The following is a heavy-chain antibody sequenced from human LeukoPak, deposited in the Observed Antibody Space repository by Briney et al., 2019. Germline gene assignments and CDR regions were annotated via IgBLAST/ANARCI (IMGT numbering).Heavy chain of an antibody. J-gene: IGHJ4*02. CDR3: ARGSLGIPLDY. CDR1: GGSISSGGYY. V-gene: IGHV4-31*03. Sequence: SQTLSLTCTVPGGSISSGGYYWSWIRQHPGKGLEWIGYIYYSGSTYYNPSLKSRVTISVDTSKNQFSLKLSSVTAADTAVYYCARGSLGIPLDYWGQGTLVTVSS. CDR2: IYYSGST. D-gene: IGHD7-27*01.